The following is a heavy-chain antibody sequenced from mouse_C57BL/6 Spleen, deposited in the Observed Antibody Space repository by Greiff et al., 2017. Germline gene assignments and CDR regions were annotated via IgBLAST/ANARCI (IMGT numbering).Heavy chain of an antibody. CDR1: GFSLTSYG. V-gene: IGHV2-6-1*01. CDR3: ARHDYGSSSYAMDY. J-gene: IGHJ4*01. D-gene: IGHD1-1*01. CDR2: IWSDGST. Sequence: VKLVESGPGLVAPSQSLSITCTVSGFSLTSYGVHWVRQPPGKGLEWLVVIWSDGSTTYNSALKSRLSISKDNSKSQVFLKMNSLQTDDTAMYYCARHDYGSSSYAMDYWGQGTSVTVSS.